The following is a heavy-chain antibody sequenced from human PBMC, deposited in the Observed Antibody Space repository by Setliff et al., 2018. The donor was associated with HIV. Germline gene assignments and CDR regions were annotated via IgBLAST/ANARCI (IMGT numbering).Heavy chain of an antibody. CDR3: ARPTGGGSFDV. J-gene: IGHJ3*01. V-gene: IGHV4-34*01. CDR2: INYAGLS. CDR1: NGSFSDYN. Sequence: SETLSLTCAVYNGSFSDYNWSWIRQSPGKGLEWIGEINYAGLSDYNPSLTSRVSMAVDTSRNQFSLNLASVTAADTAVYYCARPTGGGSFDVWGPGTMVTVSS. D-gene: IGHD7-27*01.